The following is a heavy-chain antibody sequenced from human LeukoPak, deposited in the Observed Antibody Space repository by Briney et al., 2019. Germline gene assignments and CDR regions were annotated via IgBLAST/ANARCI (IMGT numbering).Heavy chain of an antibody. V-gene: IGHV3-74*01. CDR2: INSDGSST. Sequence: GGSLRLSCAASGFTFSSYWMHWFRQAPGKGLVWVSRINSDGSSTSYADSVKGRFTISRDNAKSTLYLQMDSLRAEDTAMYYCARGTGSYYSLGYWGQGTLVTVSS. CDR3: ARGTGSYYSLGY. CDR1: GFTFSSYW. J-gene: IGHJ4*02. D-gene: IGHD1-26*01.